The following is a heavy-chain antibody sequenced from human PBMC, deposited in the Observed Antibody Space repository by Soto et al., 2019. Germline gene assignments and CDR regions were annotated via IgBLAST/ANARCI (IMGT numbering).Heavy chain of an antibody. Sequence: HPGGSLRLSCAASEFTVSSNYMNWVRQAPGKGLECVSTIYSGGSTYYADSVKGRFTISRDNSKNTLYLQMNNLRAEDTAVYYCAGRVGATNYGMDVWGQGTTVIVSS. CDR3: AGRVGATNYGMDV. D-gene: IGHD1-26*01. V-gene: IGHV3-53*01. CDR1: EFTVSSNY. CDR2: IYSGGST. J-gene: IGHJ6*02.